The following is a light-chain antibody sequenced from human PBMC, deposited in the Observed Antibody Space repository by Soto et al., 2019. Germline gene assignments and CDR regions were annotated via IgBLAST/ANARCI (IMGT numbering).Light chain of an antibody. V-gene: IGKV1-5*03. CDR2: KAS. J-gene: IGKJ1*01. CDR3: QQYDTYPWT. Sequence: DIPMTQSPSTLSASVGDRVTITCRASQSISSWLAWYQQKPGKAPKVLIYKASSLQSGVPSRFSGSGSGTELTLTISSLQPDDFATYYCQQYDTYPWTFGEGTKVEIK. CDR1: QSISSW.